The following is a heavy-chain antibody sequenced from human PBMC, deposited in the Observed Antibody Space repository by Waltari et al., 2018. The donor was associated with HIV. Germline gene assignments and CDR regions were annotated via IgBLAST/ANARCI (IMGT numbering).Heavy chain of an antibody. J-gene: IGHJ6*02. D-gene: IGHD2-15*01. Sequence: EVILVESGGGLAQPGGSLSLSCAASGFTFSNTWMSWVRQAPGKGLEWVANIKDDGTEAYYLDSVKGRFTISRDNAKDSLSLQMNSLRAEDTAVYYCARGTPLYGLDVWGQGTTVTASS. CDR3: ARGTPLYGLDV. CDR1: GFTFSNTW. CDR2: IKDDGTEA. V-gene: IGHV3-7*01.